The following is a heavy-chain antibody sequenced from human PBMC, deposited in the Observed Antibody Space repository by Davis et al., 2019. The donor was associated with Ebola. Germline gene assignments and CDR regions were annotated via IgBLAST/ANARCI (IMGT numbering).Heavy chain of an antibody. CDR3: ARSRRGGYFDY. V-gene: IGHV4-59*01. Sequence: PSETLSLTCTVSGGSISSYYWSWIRQPPGKGLEWIGYIYYSGSTNYNPSLKSRVTISVDTSKNQFSLKLSSVTAADTAVYYCARSRRGGYFDYWGQGTLVTVSS. D-gene: IGHD3-16*01. CDR1: GGSISSYY. J-gene: IGHJ4*02. CDR2: IYYSGST.